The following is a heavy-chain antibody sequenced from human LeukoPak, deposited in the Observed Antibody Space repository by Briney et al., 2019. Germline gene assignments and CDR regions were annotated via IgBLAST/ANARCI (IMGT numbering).Heavy chain of an antibody. Sequence: SETLSLTCTVSGASISNDYWNWIRQSPEKGLEWIGYVSSRGATNYNPSLRSRVTISGDTSKNQFSLRLTSVSAEDTAMYFCARDEGNYYGMAFDFWGQGILVTVSS. CDR1: GASISNDY. D-gene: IGHD3-10*01. V-gene: IGHV4-59*01. CDR2: VSSRGAT. CDR3: ARDEGNYYGMAFDF. J-gene: IGHJ4*02.